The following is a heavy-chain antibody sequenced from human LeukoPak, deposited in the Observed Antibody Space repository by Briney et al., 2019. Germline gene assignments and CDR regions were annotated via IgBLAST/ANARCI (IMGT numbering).Heavy chain of an antibody. V-gene: IGHV1-2*06. J-gene: IGHJ6*03. Sequence: ASVKVSCKASGYTFTGYYMHWVRQAPGQGLEWMGRINPNSGGTNYAQKFQGRVTMTRDTSISTAYMELSRLRSDDTAVYYCARVMAAAGNYYYYYMDVWGKGTTVTVSS. D-gene: IGHD6-13*01. CDR1: GYTFTGYY. CDR3: ARVMAAAGNYYYYYMDV. CDR2: INPNSGGT.